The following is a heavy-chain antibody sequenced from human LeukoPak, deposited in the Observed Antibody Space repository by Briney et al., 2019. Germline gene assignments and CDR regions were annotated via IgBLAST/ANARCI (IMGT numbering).Heavy chain of an antibody. D-gene: IGHD2-15*01. Sequence: SETLSLTCTVSGGSISSYYWSWIRQPPGKGLEWIGYIYYSGSTNYNPSLKSRVTISVDTSKNQFSLKLSSVTAADTAVYYCAMGYCSGGSCFDLDYWGQGTLVTVSS. V-gene: IGHV4-59*08. CDR1: GGSISSYY. CDR2: IYYSGST. CDR3: AMGYCSGGSCFDLDY. J-gene: IGHJ4*02.